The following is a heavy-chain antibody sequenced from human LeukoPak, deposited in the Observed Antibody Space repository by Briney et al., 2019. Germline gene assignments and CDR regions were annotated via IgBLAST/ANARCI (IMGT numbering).Heavy chain of an antibody. CDR3: ARHRVTYYFDY. V-gene: IGHV4-59*08. D-gene: IGHD2-21*02. CDR1: GGSISSYY. J-gene: IGHJ4*02. Sequence: SETQSLTCTVSGGSISSYYWSWIRQPPGKGLEWIGYIYYSGSTNYNPSLKSRVTISVDTSKNQFSLKLSSVTAADTAVYYCARHRVTYYFDYWGQGTLVTVSS. CDR2: IYYSGST.